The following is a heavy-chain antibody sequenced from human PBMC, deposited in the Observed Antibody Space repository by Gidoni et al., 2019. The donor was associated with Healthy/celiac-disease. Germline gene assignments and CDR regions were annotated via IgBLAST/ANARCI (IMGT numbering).Heavy chain of an antibody. CDR2: ISSSSSTI. Sequence: EVQLVESGGGLVQPGGSLRLSCAASGFTFSSYSMNWVRQAPGKGLEWVSYISSSSSTIYYADSVKGRFTISRDNAKNSLYLQMNSLRDEDTAVYYCAKLNLAGTMIRVSSYGMDVWGQGTTVTVSS. J-gene: IGHJ6*02. V-gene: IGHV3-48*02. CDR1: GFTFSSYS. D-gene: IGHD3-22*01. CDR3: AKLNLAGTMIRVSSYGMDV.